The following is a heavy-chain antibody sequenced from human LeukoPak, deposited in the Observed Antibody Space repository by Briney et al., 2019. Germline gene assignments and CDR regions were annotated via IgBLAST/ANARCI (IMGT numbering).Heavy chain of an antibody. CDR2: IYTSGST. V-gene: IGHV4-61*02. CDR3: ASTSLSGSGYFFA. CDR1: GGSFSSGSYY. D-gene: IGHD3-22*01. J-gene: IGHJ5*02. Sequence: SETLSLTCTVSGGSFSSGSYYWSWIRQPAGKGLEWVGRIYTSGSTNYNPSLKSRVTISVDTSKNQFSLKLSSVTAADAAVYYCASTSLSGSGYFFAWGQGTLVTVSS.